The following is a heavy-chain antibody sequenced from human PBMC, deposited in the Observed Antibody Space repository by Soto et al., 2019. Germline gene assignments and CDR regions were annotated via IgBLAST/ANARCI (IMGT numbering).Heavy chain of an antibody. J-gene: IGHJ6*02. CDR1: GFTFSNYA. CDR2: ISGSGGST. CDR3: ARCPSGYYGMDV. D-gene: IGHD6-19*01. Sequence: HPGGSLRLSCAASGFTFSNYAMSWVRQAPGKGLEWVSSISGSGGSTYYADSVKGRFTVSRDNSKNTLSLQMNSLRAEDTAVYYCARCPSGYYGMDVSGQGTKVTVSS. V-gene: IGHV3-23*01.